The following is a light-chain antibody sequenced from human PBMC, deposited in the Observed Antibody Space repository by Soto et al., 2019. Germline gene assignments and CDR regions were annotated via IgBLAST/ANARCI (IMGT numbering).Light chain of an antibody. CDR3: SSFRSTNTWV. CDR2: QVN. CDR1: NSDVGGYDY. V-gene: IGLV2-14*01. Sequence: QSVLTQPASVSGSPGQSITISCTGTNSDVGGYDYVSWYQHYPGKAPKLLIYQVNNRPSGVSSRFSGSKSGNTASLTFSGLQAEDEADYYCSSFRSTNTWVFGGGTKLTVL. J-gene: IGLJ3*02.